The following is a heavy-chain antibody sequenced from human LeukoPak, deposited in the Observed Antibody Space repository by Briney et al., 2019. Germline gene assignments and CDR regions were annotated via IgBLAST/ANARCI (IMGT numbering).Heavy chain of an antibody. D-gene: IGHD2-8*01. Sequence: GGSLRLSCAASGVTFSSYAMTWVRQAPGKGLEGVSGISGSGGSTYYVDSVKGRFTISRDNYQNTLYLQMNSLRAEDTAVYYCAVDLGQYTYGAVFDYWGQGTLVTVSS. V-gene: IGHV3-23*01. CDR1: GVTFSSYA. CDR3: AVDLGQYTYGAVFDY. CDR2: ISGSGGST. J-gene: IGHJ4*02.